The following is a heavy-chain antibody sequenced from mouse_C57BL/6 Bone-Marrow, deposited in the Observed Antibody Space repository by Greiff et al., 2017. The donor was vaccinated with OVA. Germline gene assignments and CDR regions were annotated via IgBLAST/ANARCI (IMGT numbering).Heavy chain of an antibody. J-gene: IGHJ2*01. CDR1: GYTFTSYW. Sequence: QVQLQQPGAELVMPGASVKLSCKASGYTFTSYWMHWVKQRPGQGLEWIGEIDPSDSYTNYNQKFKGKSTLTVDKSSSTAYMQLSSLTSEDSAVYYCARVDYYGSSYDYWGQGTTLTVSS. V-gene: IGHV1-69*01. CDR3: ARVDYYGSSYDY. CDR2: IDPSDSYT. D-gene: IGHD1-1*01.